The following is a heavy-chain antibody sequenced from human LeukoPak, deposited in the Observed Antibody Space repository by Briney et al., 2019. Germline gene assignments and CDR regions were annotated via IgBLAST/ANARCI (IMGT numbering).Heavy chain of an antibody. V-gene: IGHV1-18*01. CDR2: ISANNGKS. J-gene: IGHJ5*02. CDR1: GYTFTNYG. Sequence: ASVKVSCKASGYTFTNYGISWVRQAPGQGLEWMGWISANNGKSYHPQRVQGRVTMTTDTSSNTAYMELRSLRSDDTAVYYCARHSGDTYNWLDPWGQGTLVTVSS. CDR3: ARHSGDTYNWLDP. D-gene: IGHD2-15*01.